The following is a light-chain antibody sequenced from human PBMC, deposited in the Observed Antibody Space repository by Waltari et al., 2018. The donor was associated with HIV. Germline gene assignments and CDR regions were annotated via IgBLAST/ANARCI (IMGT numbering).Light chain of an antibody. CDR3: CSYAGSGTWV. CDR1: SNDVGYYHL. CDR2: EVT. V-gene: IGLV2-23*02. Sequence: QSALTQPASVSGSPGPSITISCAGASNDVGYYHLVPWYQQHPGKAPKLMIYEVTKRPSGDSHRFSGAKSGNMASLTISGLQGEDEADYYCCSYAGSGTWVFGGGTKVTVL. J-gene: IGLJ3*02.